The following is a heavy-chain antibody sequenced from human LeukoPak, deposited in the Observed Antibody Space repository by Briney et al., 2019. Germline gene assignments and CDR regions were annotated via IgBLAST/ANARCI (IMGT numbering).Heavy chain of an antibody. D-gene: IGHD3-16*02. J-gene: IGHJ4*02. Sequence: GGSLRLSCAACGFTVSSNYMSWVRQAPGKGLEWVSVIYNGGSTYYADSVKGRFTISRDNSKNTLYLQLNSLRAEDTAVYYCARVQDDYVWGSYRQHFLYYFDYWGQGTLVTVSS. CDR2: IYNGGST. CDR1: GFTVSSNY. CDR3: ARVQDDYVWGSYRQHFLYYFDY. V-gene: IGHV3-66*01.